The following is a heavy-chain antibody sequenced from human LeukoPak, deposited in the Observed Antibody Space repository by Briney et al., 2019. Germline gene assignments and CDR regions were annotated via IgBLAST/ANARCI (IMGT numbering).Heavy chain of an antibody. CDR2: INPSGGST. V-gene: IGHV1-46*01. CDR3: ARWSGNYGMDV. D-gene: IGHD3-3*01. J-gene: IGHJ6*02. Sequence: ASVKVSCKASGGTFTSYYMHWVRQAPEQGLEWMGIINPSGGSTSYAQKFQGRVTMTRDTSTSTVYMELSSLRSEDTAVYYCARWSGNYGMDVWGQGTTVTVSS. CDR1: GGTFTSYY.